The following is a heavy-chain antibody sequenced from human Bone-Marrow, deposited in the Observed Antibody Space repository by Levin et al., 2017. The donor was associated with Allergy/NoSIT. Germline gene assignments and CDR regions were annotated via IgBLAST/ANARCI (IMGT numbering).Heavy chain of an antibody. V-gene: IGHV5-51*01. CDR1: GYDISSYW. D-gene: IGHD6-19*01. J-gene: IGHJ5*02. CDR3: AASRSGNSNWFDP. Sequence: ASVKVSCQGSGYDISSYWIAWVRQMPGKGLEWVGIIYPGDSDTRYSPSFDGQVTMSADKSTNTAYLHWSRLEASDTAVYYCAASRSGNSNWFDPWGQGSLVTVSS. CDR2: IYPGDSDT.